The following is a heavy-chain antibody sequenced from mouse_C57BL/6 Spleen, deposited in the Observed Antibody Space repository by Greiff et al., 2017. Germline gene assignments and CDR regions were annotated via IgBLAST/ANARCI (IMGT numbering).Heavy chain of an antibody. J-gene: IGHJ2*01. CDR2: IDPETGGT. D-gene: IGHD1-1*01. V-gene: IGHV1-15*01. CDR3: TRSPNYYGRSYDD. Sequence: QVQLQQSGAELVRPGASVTLSCKASGYTFTDYEMHWVKQTPVHGLEWIGAIDPETGGTAYNQKFKGKAILTADKSSSTAYMELRSLTSEDSAVYYCTRSPNYYGRSYDDWGQGTTLTVSS. CDR1: GYTFTDYE.